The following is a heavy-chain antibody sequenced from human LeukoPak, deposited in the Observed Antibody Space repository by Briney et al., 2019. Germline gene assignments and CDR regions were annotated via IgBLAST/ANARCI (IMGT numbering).Heavy chain of an antibody. CDR2: INHSGST. J-gene: IGHJ3*02. D-gene: IGHD3-3*01. CDR3: ARATTNYDFWSGDAFDI. CDR1: GGSFSGYY. V-gene: IGHV4-34*01. Sequence: SETLSLTCAAYGGSFSGYYWSWIRQPPGKGLEWIGEINHSGSTNYNPSLKSRVTISVDTSKNQFSLKLSSVTAADTAVYYCARATTNYDFWSGDAFDIWGQGTMVTVSS.